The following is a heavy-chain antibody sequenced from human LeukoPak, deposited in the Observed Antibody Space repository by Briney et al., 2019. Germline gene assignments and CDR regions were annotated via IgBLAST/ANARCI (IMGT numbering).Heavy chain of an antibody. J-gene: IGHJ6*02. Sequence: GGSLRLSCAASGFTFSSYAMHWVRQAPGKGLEWVAVMSYDGSNKYYADSVKGRFTISRDNSKNTLYLQMNSLRAGDTAVYYCARDWSSKYPYYYGMGVWGQGTTVTVSS. V-gene: IGHV3-30-3*01. CDR1: GFTFSSYA. CDR2: MSYDGSNK. D-gene: IGHD4-11*01. CDR3: ARDWSSKYPYYYGMGV.